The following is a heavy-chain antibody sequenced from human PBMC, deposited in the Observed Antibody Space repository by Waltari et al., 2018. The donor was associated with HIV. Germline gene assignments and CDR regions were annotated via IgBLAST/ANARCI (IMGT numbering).Heavy chain of an antibody. D-gene: IGHD3-16*01. Sequence: EVQVVESGGGLIQPGGSLRLSCVGSGFSVRGNYMTWVRQAPGKGLEWVSVIYSGGSTYYADSVKGRFTISRDSAKNTVYLQMNSLRVEDTAKYYCARDRSQYYGMDVWGQGTEVTVSS. V-gene: IGHV3-53*01. CDR3: ARDRSQYYGMDV. CDR2: IYSGGST. CDR1: GFSVRGNY. J-gene: IGHJ6*02.